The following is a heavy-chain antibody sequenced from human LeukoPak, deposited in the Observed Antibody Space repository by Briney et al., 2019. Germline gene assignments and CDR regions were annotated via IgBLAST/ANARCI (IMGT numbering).Heavy chain of an antibody. CDR2: INPSGGST. J-gene: IGHJ4*02. CDR1: GYTFTSYY. CDR3: ASNGDYYDSSGYYDFDY. V-gene: IGHV1-46*01. Sequence: ASVKVSCKASGYTFTSYYMHWVRQAPGQGLEWMGIINPSGGSTGYAQKFQGRVTMTRDTSTSTVYMELSSLRSEDTAVYYCASNGDYYDSSGYYDFDYWGQGTLVTVSS. D-gene: IGHD3-22*01.